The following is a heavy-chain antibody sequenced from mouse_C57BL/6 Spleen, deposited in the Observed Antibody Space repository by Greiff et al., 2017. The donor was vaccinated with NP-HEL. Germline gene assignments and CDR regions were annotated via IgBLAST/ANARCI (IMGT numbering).Heavy chain of an antibody. CDR2: IYPGGGYT. Sequence: VKLVESGAELVRPGTSVKMSCKASGYTFTNYWIGWAKQRPGHGLEWIGDIYPGGGYTNYNEKFKGKATLTADKSSSTAYMQFSSLTSEDSAIYYCARKGYGSDFDYWGQGTTLTVSS. V-gene: IGHV1-63*01. CDR1: GYTFTNYW. D-gene: IGHD1-1*01. CDR3: ARKGYGSDFDY. J-gene: IGHJ2*01.